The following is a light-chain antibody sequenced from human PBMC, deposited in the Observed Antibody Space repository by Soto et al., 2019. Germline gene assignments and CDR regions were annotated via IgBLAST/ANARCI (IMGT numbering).Light chain of an antibody. CDR2: RDT. J-gene: IGLJ1*01. CDR1: TSNIGASYD. CDR3: QSYDNSLNGYV. Sequence: QTVLTQPPSLSGAPGQRVTISCTGSTSNIGASYDVHWYQQFPGAAPKLLIYRDTHRPSGIPNRFSGSKSGTSASLAIFGLQPEDEADYYCQSYDNSLNGYVFGTGTKVTVL. V-gene: IGLV1-40*01.